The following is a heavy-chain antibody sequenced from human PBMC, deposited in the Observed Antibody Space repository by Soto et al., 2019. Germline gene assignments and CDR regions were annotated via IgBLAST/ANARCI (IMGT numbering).Heavy chain of an antibody. CDR1: GGTFSSYA. CDR3: ARWAGSEDYGGKGLQH. CDR2: IIPIFGTA. Sequence: QVQLVQSGAEVKKPGSSVKVSCKASGGTFSSYAISWVRQAPGQGLEWMGGIIPIFGTANYAQKFQGRVTITADESTSIAYMELSSLRSEDTAVYYCARWAGSEDYGGKGLQHWGQGTLVTVSS. J-gene: IGHJ1*01. D-gene: IGHD4-17*01. V-gene: IGHV1-69*12.